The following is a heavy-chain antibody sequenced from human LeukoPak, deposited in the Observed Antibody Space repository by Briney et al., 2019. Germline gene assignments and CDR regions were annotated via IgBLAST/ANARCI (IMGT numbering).Heavy chain of an antibody. V-gene: IGHV4-38-2*01. CDR1: GYSISSGYY. D-gene: IGHD3-22*01. CDR3: ARHKVMNDSSGSYNWFDP. Sequence: PSETLSLTCAVSGYSISSGYYWGWIRQPPGKGLEWMGSIYHSGSTYYNPSLKSRVTISVDTSKNQFSLKLSSVTAADTAVYYCARHKVMNDSSGSYNWFDPWGQGTLVTVSS. J-gene: IGHJ5*02. CDR2: IYHSGST.